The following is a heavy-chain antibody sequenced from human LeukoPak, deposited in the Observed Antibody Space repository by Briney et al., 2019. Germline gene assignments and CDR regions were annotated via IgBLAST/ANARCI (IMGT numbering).Heavy chain of an antibody. Sequence: ASVKASCKAFGYTFTSYGISWVRQAPGQGLEWMGWISAYNGNTNYAQKLQGRVTMTTDTSTSTAYMELRSLRSDDTAVYYCARVGSEGDIVVVPPINWGQGTLVTVSS. CDR2: ISAYNGNT. D-gene: IGHD2-2*01. CDR1: GYTFTSYG. CDR3: ARVGSEGDIVVVPPIN. J-gene: IGHJ4*02. V-gene: IGHV1-18*01.